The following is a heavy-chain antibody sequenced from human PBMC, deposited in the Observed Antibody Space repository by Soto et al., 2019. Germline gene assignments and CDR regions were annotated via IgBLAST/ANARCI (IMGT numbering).Heavy chain of an antibody. V-gene: IGHV4-59*01. Sequence: SETLSLTCSVSGGSISSYYWNWIRQSPEKGLEWIGYVYDTGSTNFNPSVKTRVTISVDTSKPQFYLTLKSVTPADTAVYYCAGVKASHGGIWSYWYFDLWGRGTLVTVSS. J-gene: IGHJ2*01. CDR2: VYDTGST. CDR1: GGSISSYY. D-gene: IGHD6-13*01. CDR3: AGVKASHGGIWSYWYFDL.